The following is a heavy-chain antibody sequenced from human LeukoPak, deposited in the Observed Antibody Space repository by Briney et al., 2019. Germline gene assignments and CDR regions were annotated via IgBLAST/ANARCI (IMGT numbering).Heavy chain of an antibody. CDR2: VYNSGTT. D-gene: IGHD6-6*01. CDR1: GGSINSYY. CDR3: ARDPGVAARPILEGDAFDI. Sequence: SETLSLTCTVSGGSINSYYWNWIRQPPGRGLEWIAYVYNSGTTNYNPSLESRVTISVDTSKNQFSLKLSSVTAADTAVYYCARDPGVAARPILEGDAFDIWGQGTMVTVSS. J-gene: IGHJ3*02. V-gene: IGHV4-4*08.